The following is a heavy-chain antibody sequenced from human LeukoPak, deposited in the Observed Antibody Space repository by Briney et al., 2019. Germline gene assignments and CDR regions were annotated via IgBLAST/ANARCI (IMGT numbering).Heavy chain of an antibody. CDR2: IYYSGST. Sequence: GSLRLSCAASGFTFSSYAMSWVRQPPGKGLEWIGSIYYSGSTYYNPSLKSRVTISVDTSKNQFSLKLSSVTAADTAVYYCESRLNDGGPFDYWGQGTLVTVSS. CDR3: ESRLNDGGPFDY. CDR1: GFTFSSYA. J-gene: IGHJ4*02. V-gene: IGHV4-38-2*01. D-gene: IGHD1-1*01.